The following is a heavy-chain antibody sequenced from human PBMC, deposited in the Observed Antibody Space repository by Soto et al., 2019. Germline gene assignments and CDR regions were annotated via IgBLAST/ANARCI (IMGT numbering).Heavy chain of an antibody. CDR3: AREVRGYSYGYYYFDY. CDR2: IYHSGST. Sequence: PSETLSLTCAVSGGPISSGGYSWSWIRQPPGKGLEWIGYIYHSGSTYYNPSLKSRVTISVDRSKNQFSLKLSSVTAADTAVYYCAREVRGYSYGYYYFDYWGQGTLVTVSS. D-gene: IGHD5-18*01. J-gene: IGHJ4*02. CDR1: GGPISSGGYS. V-gene: IGHV4-30-2*01.